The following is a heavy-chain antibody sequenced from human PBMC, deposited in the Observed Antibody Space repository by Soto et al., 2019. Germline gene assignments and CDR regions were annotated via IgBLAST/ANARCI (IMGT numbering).Heavy chain of an antibody. CDR1: SGSISGYY. Sequence: SETLALTCNVTSGSISGYYWNWIRQSPGKGLEWIGYIYYSGSTNYNPSLKSRVTISTMSNNKFSLELSSVTAADTAVYYCTRGLFSGSSYSGSWFYFDSWGQGTMVT. CDR3: TRGLFSGSSYSGSWFYFDS. D-gene: IGHD1-26*01. J-gene: IGHJ4*02. CDR2: IYYSGST. V-gene: IGHV4-59*12.